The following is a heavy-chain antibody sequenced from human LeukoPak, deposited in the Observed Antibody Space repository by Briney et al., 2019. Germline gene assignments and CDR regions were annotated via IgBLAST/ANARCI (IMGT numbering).Heavy chain of an antibody. CDR1: GYTFTSYG. J-gene: IGHJ4*02. Sequence: ASVKVSCKASGYTFTSYGISWVRQAPGQGLEWMGWISAYNGNTNYAQNLQGRVTMTTDTSTSTAYMELGSLRSDDTAVYYCARDRASYSGSGSYSFDYWGQGTLVTVSS. D-gene: IGHD3-10*01. CDR2: ISAYNGNT. V-gene: IGHV1-18*01. CDR3: ARDRASYSGSGSYSFDY.